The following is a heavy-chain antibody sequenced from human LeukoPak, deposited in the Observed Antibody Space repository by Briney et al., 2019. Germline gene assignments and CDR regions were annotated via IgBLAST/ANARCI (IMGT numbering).Heavy chain of an antibody. J-gene: IGHJ4*02. CDR1: GGSIRSYY. CDR3: ARSPRVTIFGVVTNYFDY. V-gene: IGHV4-59*01. Sequence: PSETLSLTCTVSGGSIRSYYWSWIRQSPGKGLEWIGYIYDSGSSDYNPSLKSRVTISVGTSKNQFSLKLSSVTAADTAVYYCARSPRVTIFGVVTNYFDYWGQGTLVTVSS. CDR2: IYDSGSS. D-gene: IGHD3-3*01.